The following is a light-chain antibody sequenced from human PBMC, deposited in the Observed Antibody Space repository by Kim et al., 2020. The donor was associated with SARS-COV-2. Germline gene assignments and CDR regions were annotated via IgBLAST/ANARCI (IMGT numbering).Light chain of an antibody. Sequence: GQTITISCTGTNSDVGTLNLVSWYQHHAGKAPKVLIYEVKNRPSGISSRFSGSKSGNTASLTIYGLQAEDEADYYCCSYAGSRTYVFGTGTKVTVL. CDR3: CSYAGSRTYV. V-gene: IGLV2-23*02. CDR1: NSDVGTLNL. CDR2: EVK. J-gene: IGLJ1*01.